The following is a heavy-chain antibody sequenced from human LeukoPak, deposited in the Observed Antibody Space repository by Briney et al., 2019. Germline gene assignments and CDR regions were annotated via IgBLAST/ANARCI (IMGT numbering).Heavy chain of an antibody. J-gene: IGHJ4*02. Sequence: ASVKVSCKASVYIFTGYYMHWVRQAPGQGLEWMGWINPNSGGTNYAQKFQGRVTMTRDTSISTAYMELSRLRSDDTAVYYCARSGYSRYDSGGYWGQGTLVTVSS. D-gene: IGHD5-12*01. CDR3: ARSGYSRYDSGGY. V-gene: IGHV1-2*02. CDR2: INPNSGGT. CDR1: VYIFTGYY.